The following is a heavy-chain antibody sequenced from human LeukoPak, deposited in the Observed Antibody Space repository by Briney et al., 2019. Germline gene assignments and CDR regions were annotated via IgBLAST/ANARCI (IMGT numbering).Heavy chain of an antibody. CDR2: IIPIFGTA. Sequence: ASVKVSCKASGGTFSSYAISWVRQAPGQGLEWMGGIIPIFGTANYAQKFQGRVTITADKSTSTAYMELSSLRSEDTAVYYCARSNSNYYYYYGMDVWGQGTTVTVSS. V-gene: IGHV1-69*06. CDR1: GGTFSSYA. CDR3: ARSNSNYYYYYGMDV. J-gene: IGHJ6*02. D-gene: IGHD2/OR15-2a*01.